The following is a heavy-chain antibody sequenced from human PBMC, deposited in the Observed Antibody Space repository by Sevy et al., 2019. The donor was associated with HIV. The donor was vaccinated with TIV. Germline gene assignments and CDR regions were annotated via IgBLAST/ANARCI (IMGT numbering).Heavy chain of an antibody. CDR2: IYYSGST. CDR1: GGSISSYY. Sequence: SETLSLTCTVSGGSISSYYWSWIRQPPGKGLEWIGYIYYSGSTNYNPSLKSRVTISVDTSKNRFSLKLSSVTAADTAVYYCARTDRVYFDYWGQGTLVTISS. V-gene: IGHV4-59*01. CDR3: ARTDRVYFDY. D-gene: IGHD6-6*01. J-gene: IGHJ4*02.